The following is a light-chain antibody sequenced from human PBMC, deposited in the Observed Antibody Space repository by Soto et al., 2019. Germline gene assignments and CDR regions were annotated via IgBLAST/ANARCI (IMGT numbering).Light chain of an antibody. Sequence: IVLTQSPGTLSLSPAERATLSCGGASSSGSSGLAWYQQKPGQAPRLLIYGASSRATGIPDRFSGSGSGTEFTLTISSLQPEDFATYYCQQLNVYPSTFGGGTKVDI. V-gene: IGKV3-20*01. CDR1: SSGSSG. CDR3: QQLNVYPST. CDR2: GAS. J-gene: IGKJ4*01.